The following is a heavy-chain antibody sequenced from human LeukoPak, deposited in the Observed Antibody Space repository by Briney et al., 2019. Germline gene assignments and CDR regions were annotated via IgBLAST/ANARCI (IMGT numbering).Heavy chain of an antibody. CDR3: AIGDGLGELSSSFDH. D-gene: IGHD3-16*02. V-gene: IGHV3-30*04. Sequence: GGSLRLSCAASGFAFSNYAMHWVRQAPGKGLQWVAVISYDGTKKYYAGSLKGRFTISRDNSKNTLYLRMNSLRTEDTAVYYCAIGDGLGELSSSFDHWGQGTLVTVSS. CDR2: ISYDGTKK. CDR1: GFAFSNYA. J-gene: IGHJ4*02.